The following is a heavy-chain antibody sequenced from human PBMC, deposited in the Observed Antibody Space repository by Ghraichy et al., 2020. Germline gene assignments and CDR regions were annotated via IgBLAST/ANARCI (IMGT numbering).Heavy chain of an antibody. J-gene: IGHJ4*02. CDR1: GISFSNYW. Sequence: GGSLRLSCVASGISFSNYWMSWVRQAPGKGLEWVANIKQDGSEKYYVDSVKGRFTISRDNAKNSLYLQMDSLRAEDTAMYYCARGGDYWGQGTLVTVSS. CDR3: ARGGDY. D-gene: IGHD3-10*01. CDR2: IKQDGSEK. V-gene: IGHV3-7*03.